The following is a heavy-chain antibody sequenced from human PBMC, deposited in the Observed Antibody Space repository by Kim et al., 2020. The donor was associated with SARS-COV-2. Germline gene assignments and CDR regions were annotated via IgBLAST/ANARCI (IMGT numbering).Heavy chain of an antibody. J-gene: IGHJ4*02. V-gene: IGHV7-4-1*02. Sequence: ASVKVPCKASGYTFTSYAMNWVRQAPGQGLEWMGWINTNTGNPTYAQGFTGRFVFSLDTSVSTAYLQISSLKAEDTAVYYCARDSRIFGGRGLGYWGQGTLVTVSS. D-gene: IGHD3-3*01. CDR2: INTNTGNP. CDR3: ARDSRIFGGRGLGY. CDR1: GYTFTSYA.